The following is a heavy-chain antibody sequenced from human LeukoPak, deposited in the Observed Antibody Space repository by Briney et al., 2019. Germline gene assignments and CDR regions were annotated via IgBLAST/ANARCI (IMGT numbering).Heavy chain of an antibody. Sequence: PGGSLRLSCAASGFTFSSYGMHWVRQAPGKGLEWVAVISYDGSNKYYADSVKGRLTISRDNSKNTLYLQMNSLRAEDTAVYYCARDRSYSSSWLYYYYYYGMDVWGQGTTVAVSS. D-gene: IGHD6-13*01. J-gene: IGHJ6*02. CDR1: GFTFSSYG. CDR3: ARDRSYSSSWLYYYYYYGMDV. CDR2: ISYDGSNK. V-gene: IGHV3-30*19.